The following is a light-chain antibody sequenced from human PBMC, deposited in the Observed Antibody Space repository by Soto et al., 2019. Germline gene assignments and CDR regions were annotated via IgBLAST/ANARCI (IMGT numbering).Light chain of an antibody. V-gene: IGKV3-15*01. CDR2: ATS. CDR3: HQYGTPPNT. J-gene: IGKJ2*01. Sequence: EIVMTQSPATLSVSPGERASLSCRASQGVSSNLAWYQQKPGQTPRLLIYATSTRATGIPARFSGSGSGTEFTLTISSLQSEDFAVYYCHQYGTPPNTFGQGTKLEI. CDR1: QGVSSN.